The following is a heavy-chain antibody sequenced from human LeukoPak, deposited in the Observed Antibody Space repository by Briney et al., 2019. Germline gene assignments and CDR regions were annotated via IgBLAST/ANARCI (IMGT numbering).Heavy chain of an antibody. V-gene: IGHV1-69*04. CDR3: AFTYYYDSSGYSS. CDR1: GGTFSSYA. Sequence: SVKVSCKASGGTFSSYAISWVRQAPGQGLEWMGRIIPILGIANYAQKFQGRVTITADKSTSTAYMELSSLRSEDTAVYYCAFTYYYDSSGYSSWGQGTLVTVSS. J-gene: IGHJ4*02. CDR2: IIPILGIA. D-gene: IGHD3-22*01.